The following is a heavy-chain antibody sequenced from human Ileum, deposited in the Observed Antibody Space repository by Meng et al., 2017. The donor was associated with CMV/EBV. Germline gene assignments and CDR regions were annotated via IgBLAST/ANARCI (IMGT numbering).Heavy chain of an antibody. V-gene: IGHV3-7*01. CDR3: GGGLGWIFDY. D-gene: IGHD2-2*03. J-gene: IGHJ4*02. CDR1: GLTFESHT. CDR2: INKDGSEI. Sequence: GGSLRLSCAASGLTFESHTFNWVRQAPGKGLEWVANINKDGSEIQYVDSVKGRFTISRDNAKNSLYLQMNSLRVEDTAVYYCGGGLGWIFDYWGRGTLVTVSS.